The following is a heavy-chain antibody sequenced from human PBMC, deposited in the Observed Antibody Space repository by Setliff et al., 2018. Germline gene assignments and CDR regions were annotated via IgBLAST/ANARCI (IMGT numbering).Heavy chain of an antibody. CDR2: IYYSGST. V-gene: IGHV4-39*01. D-gene: IGHD3-22*01. CDR3: ARLSGYYFDY. CDR1: GASISSSRDY. J-gene: IGHJ4*02. Sequence: PSETLSLTCTVSGASISSSRDYWGWIRQPPGKGLEWIGSIYYSGSTYYNPSLKSRVTISVDTSKNQFSLKLSSVTAADMAVFYCARLSGYYFDYWGQGTLVTVSS.